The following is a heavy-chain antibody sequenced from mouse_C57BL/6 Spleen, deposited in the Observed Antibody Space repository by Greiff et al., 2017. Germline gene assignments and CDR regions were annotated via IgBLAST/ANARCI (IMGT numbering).Heavy chain of an antibody. D-gene: IGHD2-4*01. CDR1: GYTFTDYY. V-gene: IGHV1-26*01. CDR2: INPNNGGT. J-gene: IGHJ4*01. CDR3: ARHYYYDYDGRAYYYAMDY. Sequence: EVQLQQSGPELVKPGASVKISCKASGYTFTDYYMNWVKQSHGKSLEWIGDINPNNGGTSYNQKFKGKATLTVDKSSSTAYMELRSLTSEDSAVYYCARHYYYDYDGRAYYYAMDYWGQGTSVTVSS.